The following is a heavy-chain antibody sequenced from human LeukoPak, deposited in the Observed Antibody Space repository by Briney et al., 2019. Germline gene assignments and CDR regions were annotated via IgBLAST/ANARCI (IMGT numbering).Heavy chain of an antibody. Sequence: GASVKVSCKASGYTFTGYYMHWVRQAPGQGLEWMGWINPNSGGTNYAQKFQGRVTKTRDTSISTAYMELSRLRSDDTAVYYCARGDSSSWYYFHYWGQGTLVTVSS. CDR3: ARGDSSSWYYFHY. D-gene: IGHD6-13*01. V-gene: IGHV1-2*02. CDR2: INPNSGGT. CDR1: GYTFTGYY. J-gene: IGHJ4*02.